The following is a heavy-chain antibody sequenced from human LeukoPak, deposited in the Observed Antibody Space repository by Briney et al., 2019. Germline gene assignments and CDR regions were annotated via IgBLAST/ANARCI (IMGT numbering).Heavy chain of an antibody. J-gene: IGHJ3*02. CDR2: VYYSGAT. Sequence: PSETLTLTCTVSGVSLSGHFWNWIRQTPGQGLEWVAYVYYSGATNSNPSLKSRVTIAADTSKNQFSLKLTSVTAADTAVYYRARGRVVRGGLEADAFDIWGQGTMVTVSS. D-gene: IGHD6-6*01. V-gene: IGHV4-59*11. CDR1: GVSLSGHF. CDR3: ARGRVVRGGLEADAFDI.